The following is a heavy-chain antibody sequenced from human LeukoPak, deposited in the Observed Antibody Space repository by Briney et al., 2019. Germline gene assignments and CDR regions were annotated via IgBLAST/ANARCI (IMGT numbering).Heavy chain of an antibody. J-gene: IGHJ6*02. CDR1: GYTFTGYY. CDR3: AVGSAHYYYYGMDV. Sequence: ASVKVSCKASGYTFTGYYMHWVRQAPGQGLEWMGWINPNSGGTNYAQKFQGRVTMTRDTSISTAYMELSRLRSDDTAVYYCAVGSAHYYYYGMDVWGQGTTVTVSS. D-gene: IGHD1-26*01. CDR2: INPNSGGT. V-gene: IGHV1-2*02.